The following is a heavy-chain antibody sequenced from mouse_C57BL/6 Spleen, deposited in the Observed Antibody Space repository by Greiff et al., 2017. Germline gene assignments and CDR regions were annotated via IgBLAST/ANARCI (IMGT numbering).Heavy chain of an antibody. J-gene: IGHJ4*01. CDR3: GRGGDYDVDYAMDY. Sequence: VQLQQPGAELVKPGASVKMSCKASGYTFTSYWITWVKQRPGQGLEWIGDIYPGSGSTNYNQKFKSTATLTVDTSSSTAYMQLSSLTSEDSAVYYCGRGGDYDVDYAMDYWGQGTSVTVSS. CDR2: IYPGSGST. V-gene: IGHV1-55*01. CDR1: GYTFTSYW. D-gene: IGHD2-4*01.